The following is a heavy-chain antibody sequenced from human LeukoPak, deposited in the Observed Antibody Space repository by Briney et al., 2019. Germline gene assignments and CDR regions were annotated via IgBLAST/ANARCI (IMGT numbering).Heavy chain of an antibody. Sequence: ASVTVSFNSPGYTFTSYDINWVRHATGQGLEWMGWMNPNSGNTGNAHKFQGRVNMTRNTSISTAYMELSSLRSEDTAVYYCARVLRYDDSSGYYHWGQGTGVTVSS. J-gene: IGHJ5*02. CDR3: ARVLRYDDSSGYYH. CDR2: MNPNSGNT. CDR1: GYTFTSYD. V-gene: IGHV1-8*01. D-gene: IGHD3-22*01.